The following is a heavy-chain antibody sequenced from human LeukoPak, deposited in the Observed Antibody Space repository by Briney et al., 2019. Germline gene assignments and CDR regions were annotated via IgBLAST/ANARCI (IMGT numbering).Heavy chain of an antibody. CDR2: IYYSGST. CDR3: ARMGRITISGVHYYMDV. J-gene: IGHJ6*03. CDR1: GGSISSYY. D-gene: IGHD3-3*01. V-gene: IGHV4-59*01. Sequence: NPSETLSLTCTVSGGSISSYYWSWIRQPPGKGLEWIGYIYYSGSTNYNPSLKSRVTISVDTSKNQFSLKLSSVTAADTAVYYCARMGRITISGVHYYMDVWGKGTTVTVSS.